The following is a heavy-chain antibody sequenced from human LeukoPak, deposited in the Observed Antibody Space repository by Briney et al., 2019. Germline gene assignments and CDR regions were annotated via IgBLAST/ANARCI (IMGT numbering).Heavy chain of an antibody. D-gene: IGHD2-15*01. V-gene: IGHV3-23*01. J-gene: IGHJ4*02. CDR1: GFTFTSYS. CDR3: AKQLGYFSEGGCSSPY. Sequence: TGGSLRLSCAASGFTFTSYSMNWVRQAPGKGLEWVSAISNNGGYTYYADSVQGRFTISRDNSKSTLCLQMNSLRAEDTAVYYCAKQLGYFSEGGCSSPYGGRGTRVTV. CDR2: ISNNGGYT.